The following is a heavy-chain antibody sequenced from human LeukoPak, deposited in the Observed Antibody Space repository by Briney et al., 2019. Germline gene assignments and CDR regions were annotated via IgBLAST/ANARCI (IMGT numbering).Heavy chain of an antibody. Sequence: SETLSLTCAVSGYSITSTYWWGWIRQTPGRGLEWIGSLHHSGSTSYNPSLKSRVTRSVDTSKNQFSLRLNSVTAADTAVYYCARVGGDDSTGHYSVDYWGQGTLV. CDR1: GYSITSTYW. CDR2: LHHSGST. D-gene: IGHD3-22*01. J-gene: IGHJ4*02. CDR3: ARVGGDDSTGHYSVDY. V-gene: IGHV4-38-2*01.